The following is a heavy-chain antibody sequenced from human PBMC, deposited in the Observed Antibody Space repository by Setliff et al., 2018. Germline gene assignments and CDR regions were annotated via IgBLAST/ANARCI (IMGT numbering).Heavy chain of an antibody. CDR3: AIVVPALTYYYYGMDV. D-gene: IGHD2-2*01. CDR1: GYTFTSYA. J-gene: IGHJ6*02. Sequence: ASVKVSCKASGYTFTSYAMHWVRQAPGQRLEWMGWIIPIFGTANYAQKFQGRVTITTDESTSTAYMELSSLRSEDTAVYYCAIVVPALTYYYYGMDVWGQGTTVTVSS. V-gene: IGHV1-69*05. CDR2: IIPIFGTA.